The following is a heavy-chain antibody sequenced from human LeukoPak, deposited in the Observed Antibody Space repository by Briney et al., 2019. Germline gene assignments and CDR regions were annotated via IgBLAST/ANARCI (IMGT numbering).Heavy chain of an antibody. J-gene: IGHJ4*02. Sequence: PSETLSLTFTVSGGSISSSSYYWGWIRQPPGKGLEWIGSIYYSGSTNYNPSLKSRVTISVDTSKNQFSLKLSSVTAADTAVYYCAREWELLSYFDYWGQGTLVTVSS. CDR1: GGSISSSSYY. D-gene: IGHD1-26*01. CDR2: IYYSGST. CDR3: AREWELLSYFDY. V-gene: IGHV4-39*07.